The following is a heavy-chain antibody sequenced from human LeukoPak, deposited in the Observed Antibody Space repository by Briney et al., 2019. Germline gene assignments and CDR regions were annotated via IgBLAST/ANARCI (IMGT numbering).Heavy chain of an antibody. CDR3: ARWSYVSGTWFLDY. D-gene: IGHD3-10*01. Sequence: GGSLRLSCAASGFTFSSYSMNWVRQAPGKGLEWVSYISSTSSTIYYADSVKGRFTISRDNAKNSLSLQLNTLRAGDTAVYYCARWSYVSGTWFLDYWGQGTLVTVSS. V-gene: IGHV3-48*04. CDR1: GFTFSSYS. J-gene: IGHJ4*02. CDR2: ISSTSSTI.